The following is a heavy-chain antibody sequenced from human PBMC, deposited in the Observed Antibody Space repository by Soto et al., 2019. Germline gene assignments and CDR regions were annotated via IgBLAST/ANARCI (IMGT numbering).Heavy chain of an antibody. CDR3: ARTVGAADYFDF. J-gene: IGHJ4*02. V-gene: IGHV4-4*07. Sequence: QVQLQESGPGLVKPSETLSLTCNVSGDSMSKYYWSWVRQPAGKGLEWIGGIWTSGSTNYNPSLKSRVTMSIDTSNKLFSLDLKSVTAADTAVYYCARTVGAADYFDFWGQGVLVTVSS. CDR2: IWTSGST. D-gene: IGHD6-25*01. CDR1: GDSMSKYY.